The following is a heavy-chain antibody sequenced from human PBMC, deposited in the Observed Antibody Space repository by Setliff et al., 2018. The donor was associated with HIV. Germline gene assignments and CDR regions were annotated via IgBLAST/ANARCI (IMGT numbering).Heavy chain of an antibody. CDR3: TTYYGSGRRGAFDI. J-gene: IGHJ3*02. V-gene: IGHV3-49*04. CDR1: GFTFVDYA. D-gene: IGHD3-10*01. CDR2: IRSKAYGGTT. Sequence: GGSLRLSCSPSGFTFVDYAMSWVRQAPGKGLEWVGFIRSKAYGGTTEYAASVKGRFTISRDDSKSIAYLQMNSLKTEDTAVYYCTTYYGSGRRGAFDIWGQGTMVTVSS.